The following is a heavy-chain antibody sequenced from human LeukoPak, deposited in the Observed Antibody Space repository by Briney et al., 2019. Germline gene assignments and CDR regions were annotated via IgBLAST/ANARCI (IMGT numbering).Heavy chain of an antibody. D-gene: IGHD3-22*01. CDR3: AKVYLTYYYDSSGSKGVYFDY. J-gene: IGHJ4*02. CDR2: ISYDGSNK. Sequence: PGRSLRLSCSASGFTFSSYGMHWVRQAPGKGLEWVAVISYDGSNKYYADSVKGRFTISRDNSKNTLYLQMNSLRAEDTAVYYCAKVYLTYYYDSSGSKGVYFDYWGQGTLVTVSS. V-gene: IGHV3-30*18. CDR1: GFTFSSYG.